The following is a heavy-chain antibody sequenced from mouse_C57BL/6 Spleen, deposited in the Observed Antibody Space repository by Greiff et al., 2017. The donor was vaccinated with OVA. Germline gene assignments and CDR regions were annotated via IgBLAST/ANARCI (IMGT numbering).Heavy chain of an antibody. Sequence: EVQLQQSGPELVKPGASVKIPCKASGYTFTDYNMDWVKQSHGKSLEWIGDINPNNGGTIYNQKFKGKATLTVDKSSSTAYMELRSLTSEDTAVYYCARSKELGPWFAYWGQGTLVTVSA. CDR3: ARSKELGPWFAY. CDR1: GYTFTDYN. J-gene: IGHJ3*01. V-gene: IGHV1-18*01. CDR2: INPNNGGT. D-gene: IGHD4-1*01.